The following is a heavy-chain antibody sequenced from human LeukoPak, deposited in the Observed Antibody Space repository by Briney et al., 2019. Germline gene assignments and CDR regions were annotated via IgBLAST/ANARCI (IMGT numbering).Heavy chain of an antibody. Sequence: PGGSLRLTCAASGFTFSSYEMNWVRQAPGKGREWVSYISSSGSTIYYADSVKGRFTISRDNAKNSLYLQVNSLRAEDTAVYYCAGLYAFDIWGQGTMVTVSS. CDR1: GFTFSSYE. CDR2: ISSSGSTI. J-gene: IGHJ3*02. V-gene: IGHV3-48*03. CDR3: AGLYAFDI.